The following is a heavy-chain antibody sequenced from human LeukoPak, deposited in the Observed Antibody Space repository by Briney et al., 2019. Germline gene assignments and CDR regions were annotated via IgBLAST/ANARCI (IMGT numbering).Heavy chain of an antibody. V-gene: IGHV4-59*08. CDR1: GASINSYY. D-gene: IGHD3-22*01. CDR3: ARASYSYDINGWVPFDY. J-gene: IGHJ4*02. CDR2: IYDSGSI. Sequence: SETLSLTCTVSGASINSYYWSWIRQSPGKGLEWIGYIYDSGSINYNPSLKSRVTISGDTSTNQFSLRLTSVAAADTAVYYCARASYSYDINGWVPFDYWGQGTLVTVSS.